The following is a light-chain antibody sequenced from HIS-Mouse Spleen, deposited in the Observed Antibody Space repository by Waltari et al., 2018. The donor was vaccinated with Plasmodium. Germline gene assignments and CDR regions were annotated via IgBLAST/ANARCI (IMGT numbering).Light chain of an antibody. Sequence: SYELTPPPSVSVSPGQTARITCSGDALPKKYADWYPQKSDQAPVLVIYEDSNRPSGIPERFSGSSSGTMATLTISGAQVEDEADYYCYSTDSSGNHRVFGGGTKLTVL. J-gene: IGLJ3*02. V-gene: IGLV3-10*01. CDR3: YSTDSSGNHRV. CDR1: ALPKKY. CDR2: EDS.